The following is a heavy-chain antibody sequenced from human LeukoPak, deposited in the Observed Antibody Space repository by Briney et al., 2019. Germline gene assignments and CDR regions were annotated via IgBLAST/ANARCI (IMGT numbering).Heavy chain of an antibody. Sequence: SETLSLTCAVSVGSISSSNWWSWVRQPPGKGLEWIGEIYHSGSTNYNPSLKSRVTISVDKSKNQFSLKLSSVTAADTAVYYCARCDYSNYYYYYGMDVWGQGTTVTVSS. CDR1: VGSISSSNW. CDR3: ARCDYSNYYYYYGMDV. J-gene: IGHJ6*02. V-gene: IGHV4-4*02. CDR2: IYHSGST. D-gene: IGHD4-11*01.